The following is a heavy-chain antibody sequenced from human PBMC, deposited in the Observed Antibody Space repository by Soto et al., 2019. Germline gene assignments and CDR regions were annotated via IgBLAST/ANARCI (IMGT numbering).Heavy chain of an antibody. Sequence: ASVKVSCKASGYTFTSYYMHWVRQAPGQGLEWMGIINPSGGSTSYAQKFQGRVTMTRDTSTSTVYMELSSLRSEDTAVYYCARDVDITGTTGYYYYYYCMDVWGQGTTVTVSS. CDR1: GYTFTSYY. J-gene: IGHJ6*02. CDR3: ARDVDITGTTGYYYYYYCMDV. CDR2: INPSGGST. V-gene: IGHV1-46*01. D-gene: IGHD1-7*01.